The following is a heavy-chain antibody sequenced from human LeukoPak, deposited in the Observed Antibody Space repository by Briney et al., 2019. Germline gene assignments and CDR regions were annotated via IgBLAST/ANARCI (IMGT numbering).Heavy chain of an antibody. Sequence: GGSLRLSCAASGFTFSTYGMHWVRQAPGKGLEWVAVISYDGTNEYYADSVKGRFTISRDNSKNTLYLQMNSLTTEDTAVYYCAKAIGGSYSVDYWGQGTLVTVSS. CDR2: ISYDGTNE. J-gene: IGHJ4*02. CDR1: GFTFSTYG. V-gene: IGHV3-30*18. D-gene: IGHD1-26*01. CDR3: AKAIGGSYSVDY.